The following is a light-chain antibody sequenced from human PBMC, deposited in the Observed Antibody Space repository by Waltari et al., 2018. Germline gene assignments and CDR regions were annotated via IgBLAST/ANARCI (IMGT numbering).Light chain of an antibody. Sequence: SALTPPRSVSGSPCPSVTIPCTGTSSGVVCDTYVSLYQQYPGKAPNLLIYDVTRLPSGVPDRFSGSKSGNTASLTISGLQAEDEADYYCCSYAGSYPHWVFGGGTKLTVL. CDR1: SSGVVCDTY. J-gene: IGLJ3*02. CDR3: CSYAGSYPHWV. V-gene: IGLV2-11*01. CDR2: DVT.